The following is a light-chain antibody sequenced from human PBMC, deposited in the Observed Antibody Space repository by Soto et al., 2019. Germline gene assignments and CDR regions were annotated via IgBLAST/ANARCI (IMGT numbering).Light chain of an antibody. V-gene: IGKV1-5*01. CDR1: QTISFW. Sequence: DIPMTQSPSTLSASVGDKVTITCRASQTISFWLAWYQQKPGKAPKLLIYDASSLESGGPSRFRGSGSGTEFTLTSSSLQPDDFATYYCQQYHSSPYTFGQGTKLEIQ. CDR2: DAS. CDR3: QQYHSSPYT. J-gene: IGKJ2*01.